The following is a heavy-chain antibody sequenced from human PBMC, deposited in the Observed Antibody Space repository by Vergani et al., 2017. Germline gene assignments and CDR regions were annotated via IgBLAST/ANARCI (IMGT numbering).Heavy chain of an antibody. J-gene: IGHJ5*02. CDR3: ARYGDYYSKPSTNWFDP. CDR2: ISSSSSYI. D-gene: IGHD4-17*01. Sequence: EVQLVESGGGLVQPGGSLRLSCAASGFTFSSYWMHWVRQAPGKGLEWVSSISSSSSYIYYADSVKGRFTISRDNAKNSLYLQMNSLRAEDTAVYYCARYGDYYSKPSTNWFDPWGQGTLVTVSS. CDR1: GFTFSSYW. V-gene: IGHV3-21*01.